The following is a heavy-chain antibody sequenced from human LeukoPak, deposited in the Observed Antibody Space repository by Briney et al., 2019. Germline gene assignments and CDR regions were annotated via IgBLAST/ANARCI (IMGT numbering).Heavy chain of an antibody. J-gene: IGHJ4*02. CDR2: IYYSGST. V-gene: IGHV4-39*01. Sequence: PETLSLTCTVSGGSISSSSYYWGWIRQPPGKGLEWIGSIYYSGSTYYNPSLKSRVTISVDTSKNQFSLKLSSVTAADTAVYYCARRRYDYVWGSYRRYYFDYWGQGTLVTVSS. CDR1: GGSISSSSYY. CDR3: ARRRYDYVWGSYRRYYFDY. D-gene: IGHD3-16*02.